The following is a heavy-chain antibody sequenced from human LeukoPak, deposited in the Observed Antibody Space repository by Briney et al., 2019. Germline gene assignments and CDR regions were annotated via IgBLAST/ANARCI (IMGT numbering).Heavy chain of an antibody. CDR3: ASTGCYYYYYMDV. D-gene: IGHD1-14*01. CDR1: GGTFSSYA. Sequence: SVKVSCKASGGTFSSYAISWVRQAPGQGLEWMGGIIPIFGTANYAQKFQGRVTITTDESTSTAYMELSSLRSEDTAVYYCASTGCYYYYYMDVWGKGTTVTVSS. CDR2: IIPIFGTA. J-gene: IGHJ6*03. V-gene: IGHV1-69*05.